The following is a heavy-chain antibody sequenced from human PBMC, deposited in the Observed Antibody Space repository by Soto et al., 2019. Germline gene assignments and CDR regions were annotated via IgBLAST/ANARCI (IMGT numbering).Heavy chain of an antibody. CDR1: GGSFSGYY. J-gene: IGHJ5*02. Sequence: QVQLQQWSAGLLKPSETLSLTCAVYGGSFSGYYWSWIRQTPGKGLECIGEINHSGSTNYNPSLKSRVTISVDTSKNQFSLKLSSVTAADTALYFCARGCGLITFAYIGHWWDPWGQGTLVTVSS. V-gene: IGHV4-34*01. CDR3: ARGCGLITFAYIGHWWDP. D-gene: IGHD3-16*01. CDR2: INHSGST.